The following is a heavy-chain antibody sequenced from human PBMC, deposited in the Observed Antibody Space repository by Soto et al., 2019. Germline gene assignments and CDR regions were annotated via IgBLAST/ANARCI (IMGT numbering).Heavy chain of an antibody. CDR2: IDWEDDE. V-gene: IGHV2-70*13. CDR1: GFSLDSRGKC. CDR3: ARMRAGSSGPFDS. J-gene: IGHJ4*02. D-gene: IGHD6-19*01. Sequence: SGPYAGEPTQTLTLTCTFSGFSLDSRGKCVGWIRQSPGKALEWLALIDWEDDEYYTPSLKTRLTISKDTSKNQVVLTMTNMGTVDTATYYCARMRAGSSGPFDSWGPGVLVTVSS.